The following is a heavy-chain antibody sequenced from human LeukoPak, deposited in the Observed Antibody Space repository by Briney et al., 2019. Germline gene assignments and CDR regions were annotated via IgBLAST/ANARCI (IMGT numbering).Heavy chain of an antibody. CDR2: ISSSSSYI. V-gene: IGHV3-21*01. J-gene: IGHJ4*02. Sequence: GGSLRLSCAASGFTFSSYSMNWVRQAPGKGLEWVSSISSSSSYIYYADSVKGRFPISRDNAKNSLYLQMNSLRAEDTAVYYCARVWYSSSSSPFDYWGQGTLVTVSS. CDR1: GFTFSSYS. D-gene: IGHD6-6*01. CDR3: ARVWYSSSSSPFDY.